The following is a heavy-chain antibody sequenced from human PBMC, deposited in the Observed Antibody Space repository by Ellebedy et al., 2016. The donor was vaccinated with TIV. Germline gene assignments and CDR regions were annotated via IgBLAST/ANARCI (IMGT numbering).Heavy chain of an antibody. D-gene: IGHD2-8*02. CDR1: GFPFSTYW. CDR2: IKQAGSEK. V-gene: IGHV3-7*01. CDR3: AGGTGWVFNS. Sequence: PGGSLRLSCAGPGFPFSTYWMNWVRQAPGKGLEWVAVIKQAGSEKYYVDSVRGRFTISRDNAKNSLYLQMSSLRAEDTAVYYYAGGTGWVFNSWGQGTLVTVSS. J-gene: IGHJ4*02.